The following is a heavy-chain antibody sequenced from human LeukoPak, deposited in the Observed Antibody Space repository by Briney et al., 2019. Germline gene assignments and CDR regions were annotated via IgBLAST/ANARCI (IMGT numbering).Heavy chain of an antibody. CDR2: VNPKIGGT. D-gene: IGHD6-13*01. V-gene: IGHV1-2*02. CDR3: ARGILQQQLVAN. J-gene: IGHJ4*02. Sequence: ASVKVSCKASGYTFNDYYIHWVRQAPGLGLEWMGWVNPKIGGTKYAQRFQGRVTMTRDTSTTTAYMELTRLKSDDTAIYYCARGILQQQLVANWGQGTPVTVSS. CDR1: GYTFNDYY.